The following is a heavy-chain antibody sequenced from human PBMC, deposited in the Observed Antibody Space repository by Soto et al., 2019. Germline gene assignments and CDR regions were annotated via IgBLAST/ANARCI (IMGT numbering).Heavy chain of an antibody. D-gene: IGHD3-10*01. V-gene: IGHV4-39*01. J-gene: IGHJ6*02. CDR1: GGSISSSSYY. CDR3: ARIMVRGVITSYYYGMDV. CDR2: IYYSGST. Sequence: SETLSLTCTVSGGSISSSSYYWGWIRQPPGKGLEWIGSIYYSGSTYYNPSLKSRVTISVDTSKNQFSLKLSSVTAADTAVYYCARIMVRGVITSYYYGMDVWGRGTTVTVSS.